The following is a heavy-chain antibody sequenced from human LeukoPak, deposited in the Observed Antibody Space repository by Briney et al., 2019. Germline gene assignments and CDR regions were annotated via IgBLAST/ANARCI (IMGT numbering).Heavy chain of an antibody. CDR1: GYTFTSYD. V-gene: IGHV1-8*01. D-gene: IGHD3-16*01. Sequence: GASVKVSCKASGYTFTSYDINWGRQATGQGLEWMGWMNPNSGNTGYAQKFQGRVTMTRDTSISTAYMELRSLRSEDTALYYYATFVNLGPVKYFSYYGIDVWGQGTTLTVSS. CDR3: ATFVNLGPVKYFSYYGIDV. CDR2: MNPNSGNT. J-gene: IGHJ6*02.